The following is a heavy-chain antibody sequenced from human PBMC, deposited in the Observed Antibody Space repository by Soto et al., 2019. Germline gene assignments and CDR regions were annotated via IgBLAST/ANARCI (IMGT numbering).Heavy chain of an antibody. V-gene: IGHV4-34*01. CDR1: GGSFSGYY. CDR2: INHSGST. CDR3: AAQTYYYDSSGSINNY. Sequence: SETLSLTCAVYGGSFSGYYWSWIRQPPGKGLEWIGEINHSGSTNYNPSLKSRVTISVDTSKNQFSLKLSSVTAADTAVYYCAAQTYYYDSSGSINNYWGQGTLVTVSS. D-gene: IGHD3-22*01. J-gene: IGHJ4*02.